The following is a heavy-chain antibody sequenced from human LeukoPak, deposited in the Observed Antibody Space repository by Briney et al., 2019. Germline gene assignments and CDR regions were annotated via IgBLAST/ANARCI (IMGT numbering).Heavy chain of an antibody. CDR3: ARAEIPTYYYDSSGHSLDY. Sequence: SVKVSCKASGGTFSSYAISWVRQAPGQGLEWMGGIIPIFGTANYAQKFQGRVTITADESTSTAYMELSRLRSDDTAVYYCARAEIPTYYYDSSGHSLDYWGQGTLVTVSS. D-gene: IGHD3-22*01. CDR2: IIPIFGTA. CDR1: GGTFSSYA. V-gene: IGHV1-69*13. J-gene: IGHJ4*02.